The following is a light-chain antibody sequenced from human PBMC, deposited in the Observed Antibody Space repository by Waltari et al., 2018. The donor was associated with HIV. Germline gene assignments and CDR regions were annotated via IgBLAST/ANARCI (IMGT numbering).Light chain of an antibody. CDR1: QSVRTTS. CDR2: CPS. CDR3: QQYGRSPLT. V-gene: IGKV3-20*01. J-gene: IGKJ4*01. Sequence: EIVLTQSPGPLSLSPGERATLSCRPSQSVRTTSLPSYPQKPCHAPRLLLYCPSSRAPGIPDRLSGSGSGTDFTLTISRLEPEDFAVYYCQQYGRSPLTFGGGTKVEIK.